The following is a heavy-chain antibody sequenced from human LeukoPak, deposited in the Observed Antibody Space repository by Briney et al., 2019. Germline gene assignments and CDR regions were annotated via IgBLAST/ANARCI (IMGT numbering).Heavy chain of an antibody. CDR1: GGSISSYY. V-gene: IGHV4-4*07. J-gene: IGHJ6*02. D-gene: IGHD3-22*01. Sequence: SETLSLTCTVSGGSISSYYWSWIRQPAGKGLEWIGRIYTSGSTNYNPSLKSRVTMSVDTSKNQFSLKLSSVTAADTAVYYCARDYHYYDSSGYSSPVYGIDVWGQGTTVTVSS. CDR3: ARDYHYYDSSGYSSPVYGIDV. CDR2: IYTSGST.